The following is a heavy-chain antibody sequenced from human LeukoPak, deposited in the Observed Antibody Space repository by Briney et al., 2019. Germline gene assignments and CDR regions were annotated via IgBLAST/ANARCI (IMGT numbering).Heavy chain of an antibody. CDR2: IIPIFGTA. Sequence: SVKVSCKASGGTFSSYAISWVRQAPGQGLEWMGEIIPIFGTANYAQKLQGRVTITTDESTSTAYMELSSLRSEDTAVYYCGRTGLSTIFGVVEGWFDPWGQGTLVTVSS. CDR1: GGTFSSYA. V-gene: IGHV1-69*05. D-gene: IGHD3-3*01. CDR3: GRTGLSTIFGVVEGWFDP. J-gene: IGHJ5*02.